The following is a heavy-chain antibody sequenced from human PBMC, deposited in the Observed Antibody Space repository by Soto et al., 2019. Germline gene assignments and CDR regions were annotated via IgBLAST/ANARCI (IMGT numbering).Heavy chain of an antibody. D-gene: IGHD2-15*01. CDR2: IYSGGST. V-gene: IGHV3-53*04. CDR3: ARSGAIGSWPYYFDY. Sequence: GGSLRLSCAASGFSFSSAWINWVRQAPGKGLEWVSVIYSGGSTYYADSVKGRFTISRHNSKNTLYLQTNSLRAEDTAVYYCARSGAIGSWPYYFDYWGQGTLVTVSS. CDR1: GFSFSSAW. J-gene: IGHJ4*02.